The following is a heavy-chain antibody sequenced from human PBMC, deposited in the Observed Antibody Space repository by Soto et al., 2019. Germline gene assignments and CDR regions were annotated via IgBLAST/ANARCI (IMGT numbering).Heavy chain of an antibody. J-gene: IGHJ6*03. V-gene: IGHV3-11*01. CDR1: GFTFSDYY. CDR2: ISSSGSTI. Sequence: GGSLRLSCAASGFTFSDYYMSWIRQAPGKGLEWVSYISSSGSTIYYADSVKGRFTISRDNAKNSLYLQMNSLRAEDTAVYYCARRDFWSGYLYYYYYMDVWGKGTTVTVSS. D-gene: IGHD3-3*01. CDR3: ARRDFWSGYLYYYYYMDV.